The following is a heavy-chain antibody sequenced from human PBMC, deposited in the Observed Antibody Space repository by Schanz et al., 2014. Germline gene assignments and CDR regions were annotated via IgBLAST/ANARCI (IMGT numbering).Heavy chain of an antibody. CDR2: IYYSGST. V-gene: IGHV4-30-4*07. D-gene: IGHD1-1*01. J-gene: IGHJ6*02. CDR1: GGCF. CDR3: ARVGRTTYNYYYGMDV. Sequence: GGCFWDWIRQPTGKGREWIVYIYYSGSTYCNPSLKSRVTISVNTSKTQFSLKLSSFTAADTAVYYCARVGRTTYNYYYGMDVWGQGTTVTVSS.